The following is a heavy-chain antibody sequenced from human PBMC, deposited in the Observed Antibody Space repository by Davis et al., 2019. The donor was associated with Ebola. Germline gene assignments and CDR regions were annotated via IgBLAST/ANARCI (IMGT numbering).Heavy chain of an antibody. CDR1: GYSFFRYW. CDR2: IYPGDSDT. Sequence: GGSLRLSCKGSGYSFFRYWIGWVRQMPGKGLEWMGIIYPGDSDTRYSPSFQGQVTISADKSISTAYLQWNSLKASDSAMYYCARLAAAGTNNWFDPWGQGTLVTVSS. CDR3: ARLAAAGTNNWFDP. D-gene: IGHD6-13*01. V-gene: IGHV5-51*01. J-gene: IGHJ5*02.